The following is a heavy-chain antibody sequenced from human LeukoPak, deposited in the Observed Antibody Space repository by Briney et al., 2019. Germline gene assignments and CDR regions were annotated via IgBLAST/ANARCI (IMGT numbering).Heavy chain of an antibody. Sequence: GGSLRLSCAASGFTLDDYAMHWVRPAPGKGLEGVSGISWNSGNIGSADSVKGRFTISRENAKNSLYLQMNSLRPEDMALYYCAKGDRSGWRPFFDSWGQGTLVTVSS. J-gene: IGHJ4*02. CDR2: ISWNSGNI. D-gene: IGHD6-19*01. CDR3: AKGDRSGWRPFFDS. CDR1: GFTLDDYA. V-gene: IGHV3-9*03.